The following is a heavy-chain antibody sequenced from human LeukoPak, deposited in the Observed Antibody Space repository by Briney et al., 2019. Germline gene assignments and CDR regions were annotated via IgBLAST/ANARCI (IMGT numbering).Heavy chain of an antibody. CDR3: TRLSGPATPHYGDYLDY. CDR1: GFTFSGSA. Sequence: GGSLRLSCAASGFTFSGSAMHWVRQASGKGLEWVGRIRSKANSCATAYAASVKGGFTISRDDSKNTAYLQMNSLKTEDTAVYYCTRLSGPATPHYGDYLDYWGQGTLVTVSS. J-gene: IGHJ4*02. V-gene: IGHV3-73*01. D-gene: IGHD4-17*01. CDR2: IRSKANSCAT.